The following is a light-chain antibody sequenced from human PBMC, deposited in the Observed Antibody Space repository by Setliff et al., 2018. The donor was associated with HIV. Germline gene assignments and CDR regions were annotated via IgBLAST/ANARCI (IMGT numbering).Light chain of an antibody. J-gene: IGLJ1*01. V-gene: IGLV2-14*01. CDR2: EVS. CDR3: TSYTTSSAPLV. Sequence: QSVLTQPASVSGSPGQSITISCTGSSSDIGSYNFVSWYQQYPGKAPKVVIYEVSSRPSGISNRFSGSKSGNTASLTISALQPDDDADYYCTSYTTSSAPLVFGSGTKVTVL. CDR1: SSDIGSYNF.